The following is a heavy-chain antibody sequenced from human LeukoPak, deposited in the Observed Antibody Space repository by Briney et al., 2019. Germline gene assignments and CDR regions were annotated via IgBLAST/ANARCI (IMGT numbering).Heavy chain of an antibody. D-gene: IGHD2-2*01. J-gene: IGHJ4*02. V-gene: IGHV3-21*06. CDR1: GFNFIDAW. CDR2: ISRDSSHI. CDR3: ARDGYYSSTSEY. Sequence: GGSLRLSCAASGFNFIDAWMTWVRQAPGKGLEWVSTISRDSSHIYYADSVEGRFTLSRDNAKNSLHLQMNSLRVEDTAVYYCARDGYYSSTSEYWGQGTLVTVSS.